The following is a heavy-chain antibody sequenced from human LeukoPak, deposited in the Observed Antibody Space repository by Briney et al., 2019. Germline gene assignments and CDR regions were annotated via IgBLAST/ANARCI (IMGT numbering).Heavy chain of an antibody. CDR1: GYTFTSYA. D-gene: IGHD2-15*01. J-gene: IGHJ5*02. V-gene: IGHV7-4-1*02. CDR3: AREGDCSDGSCYGVNWFDP. CDR2: INTNTGNP. Sequence: ASVKVSCKASGYTFTSYAMNWVRQAPGQGLEWRGWINTNTGNPTYAQGFTGRFVFSLDTSVSTAYLQISSLKADDTAVYYCAREGDCSDGSCYGVNWFDPWGQGTLVTVSS.